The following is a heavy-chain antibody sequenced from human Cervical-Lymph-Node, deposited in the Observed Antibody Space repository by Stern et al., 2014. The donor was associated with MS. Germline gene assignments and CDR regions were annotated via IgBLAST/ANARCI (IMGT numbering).Heavy chain of an antibody. CDR2: ISAYNGNT. V-gene: IGHV1-18*01. D-gene: IGHD5-12*01. CDR1: GYTFTSYG. CDR3: ARDRHIVATTIFDY. J-gene: IGHJ4*02. Sequence: QVQLVESGAEVKKPGPSVKVSCKASGYTFTSYGISWVRQAPGQGLEWMGWISAYNGNTNYAQKLQGRVTMTTDTSTTTAYMELRSLRSDDTAVYYCARDRHIVATTIFDYWGQGTLVTVSS.